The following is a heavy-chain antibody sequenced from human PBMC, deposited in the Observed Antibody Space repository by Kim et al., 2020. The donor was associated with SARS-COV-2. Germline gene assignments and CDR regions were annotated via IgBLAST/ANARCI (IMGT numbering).Heavy chain of an antibody. J-gene: IGHJ6*02. Sequence: GGSLRLSCAASGFTFSSYAMSWVRQAPGKGLEWVSAISGSGGSTYYADSVKGRFTISRDNSKNTLYLQMNSLRAEDTAVYYCAKVKSGDYYYGMDVWGQGTTLTVSS. CDR1: GFTFSSYA. V-gene: IGHV3-23*01. CDR2: ISGSGGST. CDR3: AKVKSGDYYYGMDV. D-gene: IGHD6-25*01.